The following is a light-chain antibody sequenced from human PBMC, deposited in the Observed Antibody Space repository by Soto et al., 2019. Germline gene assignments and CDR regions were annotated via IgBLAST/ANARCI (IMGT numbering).Light chain of an antibody. CDR2: DAS. J-gene: IGKJ2*01. CDR1: QSVGTS. Sequence: EIVLTQSPATLSLSPGERATLSCRASQSVGTSLVWYQQKPGRAPSLLIYDASIRPPGIPVRFSGSGSATADSLIISSLEHADFAVYYCQQRSRWPSYTFGQGTKLEI. CDR3: QQRSRWPSYT. V-gene: IGKV3-11*01.